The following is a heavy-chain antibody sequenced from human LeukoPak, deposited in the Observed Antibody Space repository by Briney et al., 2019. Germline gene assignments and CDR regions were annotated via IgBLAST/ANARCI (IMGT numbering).Heavy chain of an antibody. CDR1: GFTFSIYG. CDR3: ARWVTEGDY. V-gene: IGHV3-23*01. D-gene: IGHD2-21*02. CDR2: ISGIGNRT. J-gene: IGHJ4*02. Sequence: PGGSLRLSCAASGFTFSIYGMNWVRQAPGRGLEWVSVISGIGNRTYYADSVKGRFTISRDNSKNMLYLQMNSLRAEDTAVYYCARWVTEGDYWGQGTLVTVSS.